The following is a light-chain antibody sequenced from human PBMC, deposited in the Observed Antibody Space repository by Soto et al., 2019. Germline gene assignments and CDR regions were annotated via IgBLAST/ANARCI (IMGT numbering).Light chain of an antibody. CDR2: GAS. CDR3: QQYNNWPPYT. J-gene: IGKJ2*01. CDR1: PSVSSN. Sequence: EIVMTQSPATLSVSPGERATLSCRASPSVSSNLAWYQQKPGQSPRLLIYGASTRATGIPARFSGSGSGTEFTLTISNLQSEDLAVYYCQQYNNWPPYTFGQGTKLEIK. V-gene: IGKV3-15*01.